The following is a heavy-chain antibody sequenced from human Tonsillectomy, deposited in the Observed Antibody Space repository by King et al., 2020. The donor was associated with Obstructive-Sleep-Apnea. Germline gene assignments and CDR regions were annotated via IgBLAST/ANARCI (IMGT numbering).Heavy chain of an antibody. CDR2: IYYSGGT. D-gene: IGHD2-21*01. J-gene: IGHJ4*02. Sequence: VQLQESGPGLVKPSETLSLTCTVSGGSISSYYWSWIRQPPGRGLEWIWYIYYSGGTNYNPSLKSRVTISVDTSKNQFSLKLSSVTAADTAVYYCARDKALWYWGQGTLVTVSS. CDR3: ARDKALWY. CDR1: GGSISSYY. V-gene: IGHV4-59*01.